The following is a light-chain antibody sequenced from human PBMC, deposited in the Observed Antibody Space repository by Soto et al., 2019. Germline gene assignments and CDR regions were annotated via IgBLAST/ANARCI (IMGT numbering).Light chain of an antibody. J-gene: IGKJ5*01. V-gene: IGKV1-9*01. CDR1: QGISSS. CDR3: QQLNSYPIT. CDR2: AAS. Sequence: IDLTECPSFLSASVGDRVTITCRASQGISSSIAWYQQNPGKAPKLLIYAASTLQSGVPSRFSGSGSGTEFTLTIISLQPEDFATYNCQQLNSYPITFGQGTRLEIK.